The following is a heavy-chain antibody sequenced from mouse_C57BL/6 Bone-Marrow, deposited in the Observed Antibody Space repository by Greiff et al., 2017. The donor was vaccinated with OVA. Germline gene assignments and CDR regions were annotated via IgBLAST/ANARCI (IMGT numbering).Heavy chain of an antibody. CDR3: ARHYYYGSSFFAY. J-gene: IGHJ3*01. D-gene: IGHD1-1*01. CDR2: ISSGGSYT. CDR1: GFTFSSYG. V-gene: IGHV5-6*02. Sequence: DVKLVESGGDLVKPGGSLKLSCAASGFTFSSYGMSWVRQTPDKRLEWVATISSGGSYTYYPDSVKGRFTISRDNAKNTLYLQMSSLKSEDTAMYYCARHYYYGSSFFAYWGQGTLVTVSA.